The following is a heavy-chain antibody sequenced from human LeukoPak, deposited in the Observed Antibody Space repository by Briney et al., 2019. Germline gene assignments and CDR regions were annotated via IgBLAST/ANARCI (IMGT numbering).Heavy chain of an antibody. CDR1: GFTFSDYY. D-gene: IGHD3-3*01. J-gene: IGHJ4*02. Sequence: GGSLRLSCAASGFTFSDYYMSWIRQAPGKGLEWVSYISSSGSTIYYADSVKGRFTVSRDNAKKSLYLQMNSLRAEDTAVYYCARDRRTARYYDFWSGYYSAFDYWGQGTLVTVSS. CDR3: ARDRRTARYYDFWSGYYSAFDY. V-gene: IGHV3-11*04. CDR2: ISSSGSTI.